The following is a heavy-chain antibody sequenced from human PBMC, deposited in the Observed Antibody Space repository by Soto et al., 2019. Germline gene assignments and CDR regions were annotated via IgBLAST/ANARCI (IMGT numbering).Heavy chain of an antibody. CDR3: AKDLGYDSSGYYDY. J-gene: IGHJ4*02. V-gene: IGHV3-23*01. D-gene: IGHD3-22*01. CDR2: ISGSGGST. CDR1: GFTFSSYA. Sequence: EVQLLESGGGLVQPGGSLRLSCAASGFTFSSYAMSWVRQAPGKGLEWVSAISGSGGSTYYADSVKGRFTISRDNSKNTVYLQMTSLRAEDTAVYYCAKDLGYDSSGYYDYWGQGTLVTVSS.